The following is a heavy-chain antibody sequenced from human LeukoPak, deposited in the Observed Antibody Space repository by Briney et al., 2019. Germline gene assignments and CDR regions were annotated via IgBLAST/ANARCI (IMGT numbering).Heavy chain of an antibody. V-gene: IGHV4-59*01. CDR2: IYYSGTT. CDR3: ARDPGSWYFDY. Sequence: SETLSLTCTVSGGSTSSYYWSWIRQPPGKGLEWIGYIYYSGTTNYNPSLKSRVTISVDTSKSQFSLKLSSVTAADTAVYYCARDPGSWYFDYWGQGTLVTVSS. CDR1: GGSTSSYY. J-gene: IGHJ4*02. D-gene: IGHD2-15*01.